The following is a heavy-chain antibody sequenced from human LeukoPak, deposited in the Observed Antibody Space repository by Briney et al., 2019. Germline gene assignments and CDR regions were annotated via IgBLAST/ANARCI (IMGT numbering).Heavy chain of an antibody. V-gene: IGHV1-2*02. CDR3: ARNDYYDSRTNSDY. CDR2: SNPNSGDT. CDR1: GYTFTGYY. J-gene: IGHJ4*02. D-gene: IGHD3-22*01. Sequence: AASVTLSFTSSGYTFTGYYMHWVRQAPAPGNEWKGWSNPNSGDTNYAQKFQGRVNVTRDTSISTAYMELSRLTSGETDVYYCARNDYYDSRTNSDYWGQGTLVTVSS.